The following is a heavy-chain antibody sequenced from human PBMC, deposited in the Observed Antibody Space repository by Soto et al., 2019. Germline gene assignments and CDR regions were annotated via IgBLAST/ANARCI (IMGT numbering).Heavy chain of an antibody. Sequence: VQLVESGGGVVSPGGSLRLSCVGSGFSFRDHSMNWVRQPPGKGLQWISYISSSSENIYYADSVKGRFTVSRDNAKNTLFLQKTSLRDDDSAIYYCAGLPKGSVVTGWGQGSLVTVSS. CDR3: AGLPKGSVVTG. J-gene: IGHJ4*01. D-gene: IGHD2-21*02. CDR1: GFSFRDHS. V-gene: IGHV3-48*02. CDR2: ISSSSENI.